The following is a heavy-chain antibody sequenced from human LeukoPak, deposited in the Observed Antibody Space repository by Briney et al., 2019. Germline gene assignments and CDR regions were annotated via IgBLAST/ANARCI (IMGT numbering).Heavy chain of an antibody. D-gene: IGHD2-2*02. J-gene: IGHJ5*02. CDR2: TCYRSKWYN. Sequence: SQTLSLTCAISGDSVSSNSAAWNWIRQSPSRGLEWLGRTCYRSKWYNDYAVSVKSRITINPDTSKNQFSLQLNSVTPEDTAVYYCARVATCSSTSCYTFWFDPWGQGILVTVSS. CDR3: ARVATCSSTSCYTFWFDP. V-gene: IGHV6-1*01. CDR1: GDSVSSNSAA.